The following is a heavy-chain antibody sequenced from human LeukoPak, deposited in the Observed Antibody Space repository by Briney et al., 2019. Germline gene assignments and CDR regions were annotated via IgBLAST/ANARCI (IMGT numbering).Heavy chain of an antibody. CDR3: ARDLGRGYSYGY. J-gene: IGHJ4*02. CDR1: GYTFTSYA. D-gene: IGHD5-18*01. Sequence: GASVKVSCKASGYTFTSYAMHWARQAPGQRLEWMGWINAGNGNTKYSQKFQGRVTITRDTSASTAYMELSSLRSEDTAVYYCARDLGRGYSYGYWGQGTLVTVSS. CDR2: INAGNGNT. V-gene: IGHV1-3*01.